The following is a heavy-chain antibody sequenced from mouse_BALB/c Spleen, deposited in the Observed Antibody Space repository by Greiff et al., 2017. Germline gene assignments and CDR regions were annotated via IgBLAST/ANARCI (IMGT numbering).Heavy chain of an antibody. V-gene: IGHV2-6-7*01. D-gene: IGHD2-14*01. CDR3: ARVGVRQAYAMDY. J-gene: IGHJ4*01. CDR2: IWGDGST. CDR1: GFSLTGYG. Sequence: VKLVESGPGLVAPSQSLSITCTVSGFSLTGYGVNWVRQPPGKGLEWLGMIWGDGSTDYNSALKSRLSISKDNSKSQVFLKMNSLQTDDTARYYCARVGVRQAYAMDYWGQGTSVTVSS.